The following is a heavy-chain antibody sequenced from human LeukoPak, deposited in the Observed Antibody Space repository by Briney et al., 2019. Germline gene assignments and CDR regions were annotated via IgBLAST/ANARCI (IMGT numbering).Heavy chain of an antibody. V-gene: IGHV3-48*03. J-gene: IGHJ5*02. D-gene: IGHD1-26*01. Sequence: PGGSLRLSCAASGFTFSSYEMNWVRQAPGKGLEWVSYISRSGSTIFYADSVKGRFTISRDNAKNSLYLQMNSLRAEDTAVYYCARAPGRSRRGSYYGVLYGPYNWFDPWGQGTLVTVSS. CDR2: ISRSGSTI. CDR3: ARAPGRSRRGSYYGVLYGPYNWFDP. CDR1: GFTFSSYE.